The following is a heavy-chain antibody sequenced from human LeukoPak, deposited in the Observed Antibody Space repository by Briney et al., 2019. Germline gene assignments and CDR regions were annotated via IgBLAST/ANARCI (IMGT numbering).Heavy chain of an antibody. V-gene: IGHV4-4*07. Sequence: PSETLSLTCTVSGGSINGYYCSWIRQPAGKGLEWVGRIYFSGSTNYNPSLKSRVTMSVDTSKNQLSLKLVSVTAADTAVYYCARGEVEIVVVPAPYNRPFDYWGQGTLVTVSS. D-gene: IGHD2-2*03. CDR1: GGSINGYY. CDR2: IYFSGST. CDR3: ARGEVEIVVVPAPYNRPFDY. J-gene: IGHJ4*02.